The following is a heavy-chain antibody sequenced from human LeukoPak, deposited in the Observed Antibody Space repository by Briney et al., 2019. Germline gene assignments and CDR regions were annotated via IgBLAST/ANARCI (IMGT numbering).Heavy chain of an antibody. CDR2: VNHSGRT. CDR1: GGSFSGYY. D-gene: IGHD1-26*01. J-gene: IGHJ6*02. V-gene: IGHV4-34*01. Sequence: SQTLSLTCAVYGGSFSGYYWSWIRHPPGNGLEWNGEVNHSGRTNYNPNLKSRVTISVHTSKTQFSRNLSSVTAADPPVYYCARAGYSGSYQVYGRDVWGQGTRVTVSS. CDR3: ARAGYSGSYQVYGRDV.